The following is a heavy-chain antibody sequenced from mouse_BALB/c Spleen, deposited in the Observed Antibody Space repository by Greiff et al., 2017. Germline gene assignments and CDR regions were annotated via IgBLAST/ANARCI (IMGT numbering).Heavy chain of an antibody. V-gene: IGHV5-6*01. D-gene: IGHD2-3*01. J-gene: IGHJ4*01. CDR2: ISSGGSYT. CDR1: GFTFSSYG. CDR3: ARYDGYCYAMDY. Sequence: EVKLMESGGDLVKPGGSLKLSCAASGFTFSSYGMSWVRQTPDKRLEWVATISSGGSYTYYPDSVKGRFTISRDNAKNTLYLQMSSLKSEDTATYYCARYDGYCYAMDYWGQGTSVTVSS.